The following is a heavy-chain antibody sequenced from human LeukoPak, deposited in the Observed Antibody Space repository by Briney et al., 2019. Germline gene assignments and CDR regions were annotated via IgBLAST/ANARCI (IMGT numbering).Heavy chain of an antibody. Sequence: SETLSLTCSVSGYSIRSGYQWGWIRQAPGKGLEWIGSINYSGRTYDNPSLKSRVTISIDTSKNQVFLKLRSTTAADTAHYYCARAEINDYNRYWGQGIQVIVSS. J-gene: IGHJ4*02. D-gene: IGHD4-11*01. CDR1: GYSIRSGYQ. V-gene: IGHV4-38-2*01. CDR3: ARAEINDYNRY. CDR2: INYSGRT.